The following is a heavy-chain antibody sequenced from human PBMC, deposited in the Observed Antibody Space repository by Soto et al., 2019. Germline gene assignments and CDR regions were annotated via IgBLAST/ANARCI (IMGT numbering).Heavy chain of an antibody. CDR2: IIPIFGTA. V-gene: IGHV1-69*13. CDR1: GGTFSSYA. D-gene: IGHD5-18*01. J-gene: IGHJ4*02. Sequence: SVHVPCKASGGTFSSYAISWVRQAPGQGLEWMGGIIPIFGTANYAQKFQGRVTITADESTSTAYMELSSLRSEDTAVYYCARSDTAMVPTANYFDYWGQGTLVTVSS. CDR3: ARSDTAMVPTANYFDY.